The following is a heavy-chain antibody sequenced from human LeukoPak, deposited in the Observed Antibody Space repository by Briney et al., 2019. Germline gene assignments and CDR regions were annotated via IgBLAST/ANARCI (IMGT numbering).Heavy chain of an antibody. V-gene: IGHV1-8*01. J-gene: IGHJ6*02. D-gene: IGHD3-22*01. CDR3: ARDRAGHYYDSSGYSYGMDV. CDR1: GYTFTSYD. CDR2: MNPNSGNT. Sequence: ASVKVSCKASGYTFTSYDINWVRQATGQGLEWMGWMNPNSGNTGYAQKFQGRVTMTRDTSTSTVYMELSSLRSEDTAVYYCARDRAGHYYDSSGYSYGMDVWGQGTTVTVSS.